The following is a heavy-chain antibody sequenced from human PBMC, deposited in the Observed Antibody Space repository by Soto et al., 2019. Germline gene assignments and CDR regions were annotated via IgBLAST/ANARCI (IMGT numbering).Heavy chain of an antibody. V-gene: IGHV1-46*01. CDR3: ARDWEFGY. CDR2: INPSGDST. D-gene: IGHD1-26*01. Sequence: GASVKGSCTASGYTFSRYYMHWVRQAPGQGLEWMGVINPSGDSTSYAQKFQGRVTMTRDTSTSTLFMELSSLRSEDTAVYFCARDWEFGYWGQGTQVTVSS. J-gene: IGHJ4*02. CDR1: GYTFSRYY.